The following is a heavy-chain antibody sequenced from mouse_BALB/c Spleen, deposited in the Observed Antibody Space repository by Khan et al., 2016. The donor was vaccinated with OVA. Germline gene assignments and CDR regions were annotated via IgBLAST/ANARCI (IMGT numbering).Heavy chain of an antibody. D-gene: IGHD1-1*01. J-gene: IGHJ2*01. CDR2: ISGDSNTI. CDR3: ATSYFYGYYFDH. CDR1: GFTFSSYG. V-gene: IGHV5-17*02. Sequence: EVELVESGGGLVQPGGSRKLSCAASGFTFSSYGMHWVRQAPEKGLEWVAYISGDSNTIYYADTVKGRFTISRDNPKNTLFLRMTSLMSEDTAMYYCATSYFYGYYFDHWGPGTTLTVSS.